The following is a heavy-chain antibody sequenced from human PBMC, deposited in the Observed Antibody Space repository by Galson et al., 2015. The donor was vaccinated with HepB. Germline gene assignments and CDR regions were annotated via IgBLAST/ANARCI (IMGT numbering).Heavy chain of an antibody. D-gene: IGHD3-10*01. J-gene: IGHJ6*02. CDR1: GFTFSSYA. V-gene: IGHV3-30*04. Sequence: SLRLSCAASGFTFSSYAMHWVRQAPGKGLEWVAVISYDGSNKYYADSVKGRFTISRDNSKNTLYLQMNSLRAEDTAVYYCARDQAGSGSYYNPRYYGIDVWGQGTTVTVSS. CDR2: ISYDGSNK. CDR3: ARDQAGSGSYYNPRYYGIDV.